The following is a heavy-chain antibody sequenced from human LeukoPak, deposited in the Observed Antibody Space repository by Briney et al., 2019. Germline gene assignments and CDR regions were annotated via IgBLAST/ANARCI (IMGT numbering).Heavy chain of an antibody. V-gene: IGHV1-8*01. Sequence: GASVKVSCKASGYTFTSYDINWVRQATGQGLEWMGWMNPNSGNTGYAQKFQGRVTMTRNTSISTAYMELSSLRSEDTAVYYCSRASRELLWFGELLYRPPHYFDYWGQGTLVTVSS. J-gene: IGHJ4*02. D-gene: IGHD3-10*01. CDR2: MNPNSGNT. CDR3: SRASRELLWFGELLYRPPHYFDY. CDR1: GYTFTSYD.